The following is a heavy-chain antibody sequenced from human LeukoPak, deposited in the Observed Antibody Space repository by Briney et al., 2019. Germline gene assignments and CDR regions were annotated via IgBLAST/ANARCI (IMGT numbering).Heavy chain of an antibody. CDR2: IYYSGST. Sequence: SETLSLTCTVSGGSISSSSSYWGWIRQPPGKGLEWIGSIYYSGSTYYNPSLKSRVTISVDTSKNQFTLKLSSVTAADTAVYYCARADDHGDSYFDYWGQGTLVTVSS. D-gene: IGHD4-17*01. CDR3: ARADDHGDSYFDY. CDR1: GGSISSSSSY. V-gene: IGHV4-39*06. J-gene: IGHJ4*02.